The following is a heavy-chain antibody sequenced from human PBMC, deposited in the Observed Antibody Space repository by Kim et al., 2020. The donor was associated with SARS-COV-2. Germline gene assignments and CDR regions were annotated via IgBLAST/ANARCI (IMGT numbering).Heavy chain of an antibody. D-gene: IGHD3-22*01. CDR3: ARVIYYDNSGYYYYFDY. J-gene: IGHJ4*02. CDR1: GFTFSDYY. CDR2: ISSSSSYT. Sequence: GGSLRLSCAASGFTFSDYYMSWIRQAPGKGLEWVSYISSSSSYTNYADSVKGRFTISRDNAKNSLYLQMNSLRAEDTAVYYCARVIYYDNSGYYYYFDYWGQGTLVTVSS. V-gene: IGHV3-11*06.